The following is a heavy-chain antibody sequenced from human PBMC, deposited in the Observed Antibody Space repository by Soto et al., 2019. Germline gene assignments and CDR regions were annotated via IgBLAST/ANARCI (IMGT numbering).Heavy chain of an antibody. CDR3: ARVAGFNWDNAFDI. D-gene: IGHD1-1*01. J-gene: IGHJ3*02. Sequence: EVQLLESGGELVQPGGSLRLSCAASGFSFSDYAMTWVRQAPGKGLEWVALISTSGSSTLYADSMKGRFIISRDNSTHALYLQMKRMGAAATELYYSARVAGFNWDNAFDIWGQGTMVVVST. V-gene: IGHV3-23*05. CDR2: ISTSGSST. CDR1: GFSFSDYA.